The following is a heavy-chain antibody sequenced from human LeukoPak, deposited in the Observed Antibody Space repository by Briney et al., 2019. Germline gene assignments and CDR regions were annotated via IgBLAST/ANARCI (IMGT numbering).Heavy chain of an antibody. CDR1: GGSISSSSYY. J-gene: IGHJ5*02. CDR2: IYYSGST. V-gene: IGHV4-39*07. Sequence: PSETLSLTCTVSGGSISSSSYYWGWIRQPPGKGLEWIGSIYYSGSTSYNASLRSRVTMSVDTSKNQFSLKLSSVTAADTAVYYCAGPSPGFDPWGQGTLVTVSS. CDR3: AGPSPGFDP.